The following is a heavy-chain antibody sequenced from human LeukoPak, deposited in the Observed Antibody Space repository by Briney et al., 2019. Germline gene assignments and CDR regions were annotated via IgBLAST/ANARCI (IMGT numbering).Heavy chain of an antibody. D-gene: IGHD5-24*01. CDR1: GYIFANYW. Sequence: GESLEISCKGSGYIFANYWIAWVRQMPGKGLEWMGIIYPDDSDTRYSPSFQGQVTISADKSIATPYLQWSSLKASDTAMYYCARPVEMATSPFDYWGQGTLITVSS. CDR2: IYPDDSDT. CDR3: ARPVEMATSPFDY. V-gene: IGHV5-51*01. J-gene: IGHJ4*02.